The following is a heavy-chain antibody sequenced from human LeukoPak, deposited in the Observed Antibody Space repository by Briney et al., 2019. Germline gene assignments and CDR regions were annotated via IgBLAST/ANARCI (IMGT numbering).Heavy chain of an antibody. V-gene: IGHV3-23*01. CDR3: AKSLDTGFDF. Sequence: PGGSLRLSCAASGFTFNNYAMSWVHQAPGQGLEWVSGLSGSGGHTYYADSVKGRLTISRDNSKNTLYLQMNNLRAEDTAIYYCAKSLDTGFDFWGQGTLVTVSS. D-gene: IGHD5-18*01. J-gene: IGHJ4*02. CDR1: GFTFNNYA. CDR2: LSGSGGHT.